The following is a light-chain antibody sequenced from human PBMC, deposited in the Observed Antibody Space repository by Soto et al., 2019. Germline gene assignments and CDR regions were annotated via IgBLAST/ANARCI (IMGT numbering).Light chain of an antibody. V-gene: IGLV2-14*01. CDR1: SSDVGGYKY. J-gene: IGLJ1*01. CDR3: SSYTSSSPCV. CDR2: EVS. Sequence: QSVLTQPASVSGSPGQSITISCTGTSSDVGGYKYVSWYQQHPGKAPKLMIYEVSNRPSGVSNRFSGSKSGNMASLTISGLQAEDEADYYCSSYTSSSPCVFRTGTKVTVL.